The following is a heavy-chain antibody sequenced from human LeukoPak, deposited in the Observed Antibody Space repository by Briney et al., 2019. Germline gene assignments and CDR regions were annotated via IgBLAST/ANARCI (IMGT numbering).Heavy chain of an antibody. J-gene: IGHJ5*02. CDR1: GFIFRNYG. Sequence: GGSLRLSCAASGFIFRNYGMNWVRQAPGKGLEWVSDINGSGGSTYYADSVKGRFTISRDNSKNTLYLQMNSLRAEDTAVYYCAKKYSTGLDPWGQGTLVTVSS. CDR2: INGSGGST. CDR3: AKKYSTGLDP. D-gene: IGHD1-26*01. V-gene: IGHV3-23*01.